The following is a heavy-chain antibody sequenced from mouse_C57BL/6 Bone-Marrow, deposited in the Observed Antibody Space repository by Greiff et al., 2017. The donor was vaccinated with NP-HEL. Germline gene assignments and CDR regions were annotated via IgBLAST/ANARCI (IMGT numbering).Heavy chain of an antibody. J-gene: IGHJ2*01. D-gene: IGHD1-1*01. Sequence: VQLQQSGAELVRPGTSVKVSCKASGYAFTNYLIEWVKQRPGQGLEWIGVINPGSGGTNYNEKFKGTATLTADKSSSTAYMQLSSLTSEDSAVYFCARRDYDFDDWGQGTTLTVSS. CDR3: ARRDYDFDD. CDR1: GYAFTNYL. V-gene: IGHV1-54*01. CDR2: INPGSGGT.